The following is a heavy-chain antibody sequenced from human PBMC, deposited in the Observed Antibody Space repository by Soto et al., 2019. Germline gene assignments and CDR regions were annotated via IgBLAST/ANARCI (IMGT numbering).Heavy chain of an antibody. CDR3: ARESAVAALDP. J-gene: IGHJ5*02. V-gene: IGHV1-18*01. CDR2: ISAYNGNT. Sequence: QVQLVQSGAEVKKPGASVKVSCKASGYTFTSYGISWVRQAPGQGLEWMGWISAYNGNTNYAQKLQGRVTMTTDTATSTVYMELRSLRADDTAVYYCARESAVAALDPWGQGTLVTVSS. D-gene: IGHD6-19*01. CDR1: GYTFTSYG.